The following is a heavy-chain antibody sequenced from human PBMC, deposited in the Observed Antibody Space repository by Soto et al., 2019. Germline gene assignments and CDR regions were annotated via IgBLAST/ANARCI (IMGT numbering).Heavy chain of an antibody. CDR1: GFTFSSYG. D-gene: IGHD3-22*01. CDR2: ISYDGSNK. CDR3: AKWGTDSSGYYNFDY. Sequence: HPGGSLRLSCAASGFTFSSYGMHWVRQAPGKGLEWVAVISYDGSNKYYADSVKGRFTISRDNSKNTLYLQMNSLRAEDTAVYYCAKWGTDSSGYYNFDYWGQGTLVTVSS. J-gene: IGHJ4*02. V-gene: IGHV3-30*18.